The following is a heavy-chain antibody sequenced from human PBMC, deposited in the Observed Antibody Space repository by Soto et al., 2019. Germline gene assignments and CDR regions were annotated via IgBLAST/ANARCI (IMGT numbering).Heavy chain of an antibody. CDR2: ISAYNGNT. D-gene: IGHD4-17*01. CDR3: AREGYGDYKYYFDY. Sequence: ASVKVSCKAPGYTFTSYGISWVRQAPGQGLEWMGWISAYNGNTNYAQKLQGRVTMTTDTSTSTAYMELRSLRSDDTAVYYCAREGYGDYKYYFDYWGQGTLVTVSS. V-gene: IGHV1-18*01. CDR1: GYTFTSYG. J-gene: IGHJ4*02.